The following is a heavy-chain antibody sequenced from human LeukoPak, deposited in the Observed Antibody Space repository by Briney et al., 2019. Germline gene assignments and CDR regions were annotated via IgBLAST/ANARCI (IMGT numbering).Heavy chain of an antibody. V-gene: IGHV4-38-2*02. D-gene: IGHD2-21*02. CDR3: ARGPRRGPVTDVDY. J-gene: IGHJ4*02. CDR2: IYHSGST. CDR1: GGSISSYY. Sequence: SETLSLTCTVSGGSISSYYWGWIRQPPGKGLEWIGSIYHSGSTYYNPSLKSRVTISVDTSKNQFSLKLSSVTAADTAVYYCARGPRRGPVTDVDYWGQGTLVTVSS.